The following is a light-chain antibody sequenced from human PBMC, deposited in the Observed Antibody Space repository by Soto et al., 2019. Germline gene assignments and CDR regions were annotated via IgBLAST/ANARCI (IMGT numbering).Light chain of an antibody. Sequence: DIQMTQSPSTLSASVGDRVTITCRASQSISSWLAWYQQKPGKAPKLLIYDVSGLESGVPSRFSGSGSGTEFSLTISSLQPDDSATYYCQQYNSYSWTFGQGTKVDIK. J-gene: IGKJ1*01. V-gene: IGKV1-5*01. CDR2: DVS. CDR3: QQYNSYSWT. CDR1: QSISSW.